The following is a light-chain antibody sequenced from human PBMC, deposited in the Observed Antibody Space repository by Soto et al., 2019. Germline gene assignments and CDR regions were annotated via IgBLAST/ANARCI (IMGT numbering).Light chain of an antibody. CDR2: GAS. V-gene: IGKV3-15*01. CDR1: QSVSSN. J-gene: IGKJ1*01. Sequence: EIEITQARATLSVSPGERATLSCRASQSVSSNLAWYQQKPGQAPRLLIYGASTRATGIPARFSGSGSGTEFTLTISSLQSEDFAVYYCQQYNNWPQTFGQGTKVDIK. CDR3: QQYNNWPQT.